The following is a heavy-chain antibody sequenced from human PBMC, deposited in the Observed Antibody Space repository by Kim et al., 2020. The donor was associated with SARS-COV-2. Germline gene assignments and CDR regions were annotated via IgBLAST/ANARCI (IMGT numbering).Heavy chain of an antibody. Sequence: GGSLRLSCAASGFTFSSYGMHWVRQAPGKGLEWVAVISYDGSNKYYADSVKGRFTISRDNSKNTLYLQMNSLRAEDTAVYYCAKSLWGYSSGWRAKTYYYYGMDVWGQGTTVTVSS. J-gene: IGHJ6*02. CDR3: AKSLWGYSSGWRAKTYYYYGMDV. CDR1: GFTFSSYG. V-gene: IGHV3-30*18. D-gene: IGHD6-19*01. CDR2: ISYDGSNK.